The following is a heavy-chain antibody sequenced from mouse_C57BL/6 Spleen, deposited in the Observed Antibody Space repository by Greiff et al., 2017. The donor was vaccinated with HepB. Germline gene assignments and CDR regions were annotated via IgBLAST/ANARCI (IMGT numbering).Heavy chain of an antibody. Sequence: EVQRVESGGGLVQPGGSLSLSCAASGFTFTDYYMSWVRQPPGKALEWLGFIRNKANGYTTEYSASVQGRFTISRDNSQSILYLQMNALRAEDSATYDGARYTDLLLRYFDVWGTGTTVTVSS. CDR1: GFTFTDYY. J-gene: IGHJ1*03. V-gene: IGHV7-3*01. CDR2: IRNKANGYTT. CDR3: ARYTDLLLRYFDV. D-gene: IGHD1-1*01.